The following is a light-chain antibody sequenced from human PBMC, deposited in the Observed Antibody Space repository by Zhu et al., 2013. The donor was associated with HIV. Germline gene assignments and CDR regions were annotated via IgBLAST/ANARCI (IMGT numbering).Light chain of an antibody. CDR2: GAS. Sequence: EVVLTQSPGSLTLSPGERATLSCRASQIVRSSYLAWYQQKPGQAPRLVIYGASTRATGIPDRFSGSGSGTDFTLTISGLEPEDFAVYYCQQYGTSRTFGQGTKVEIK. V-gene: IGKV3-20*01. J-gene: IGKJ1*01. CDR1: QIVRSSY. CDR3: QQYGTSRT.